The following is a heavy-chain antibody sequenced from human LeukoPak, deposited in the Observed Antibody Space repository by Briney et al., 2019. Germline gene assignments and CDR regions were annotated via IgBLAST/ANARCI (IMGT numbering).Heavy chain of an antibody. CDR1: GFTFSSYA. Sequence: PGGSLRLSCAASGFTFSSYAMSWVRQAPGKGLEWVSAISGSGGSTYYADSVKGRFTISRDNSKNTLYLQMNSLRAEDTAVYYRAKGGAYYCDSSGYFSIWGQGTMVTVSS. CDR3: AKGGAYYCDSSGYFSI. D-gene: IGHD3-22*01. V-gene: IGHV3-23*01. J-gene: IGHJ3*02. CDR2: ISGSGGST.